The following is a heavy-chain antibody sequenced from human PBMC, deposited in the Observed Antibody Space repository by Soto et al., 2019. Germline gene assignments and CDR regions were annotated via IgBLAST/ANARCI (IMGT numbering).Heavy chain of an antibody. J-gene: IGHJ4*02. CDR1: GFTFGSRA. V-gene: IGHV3-23*01. D-gene: IGHD3-10*01. CDR2: ITDTGGDT. Sequence: EVQLLESGGGLVQPGGSLRLSCAASGFTFGSRAMSWVRQAPGEGLEWVSTITDTGGDTKYSDSVRGRFTMSRDNSKKTLYLQMNNLRVEDSALYYCARGSTDSYPGSRIFDFWGRGTLVTVSS. CDR3: ARGSTDSYPGSRIFDF.